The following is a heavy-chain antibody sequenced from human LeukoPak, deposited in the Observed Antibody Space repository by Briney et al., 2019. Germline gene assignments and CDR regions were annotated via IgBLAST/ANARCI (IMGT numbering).Heavy chain of an antibody. Sequence: GGSLRLSCAASGFTLSSYAMSWVRQAPGKGLEWVSAISVSGNTYHADSVKGRFTISRDSSKNTLYLQMNSLRAEDTAVYYCAKDWSSSSWYGALDYWGQGTLVTVSS. CDR3: AKDWSSSSWYGALDY. J-gene: IGHJ4*02. CDR1: GFTLSSYA. V-gene: IGHV3-23*01. CDR2: ISVSGNT. D-gene: IGHD6-13*01.